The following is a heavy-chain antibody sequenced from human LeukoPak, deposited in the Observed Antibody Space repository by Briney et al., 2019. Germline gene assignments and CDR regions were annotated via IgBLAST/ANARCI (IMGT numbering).Heavy chain of an antibody. V-gene: IGHV1-18*04. CDR2: INPNSGNT. Sequence: ASVKVSCKASGYTFIGYYMHWVRQAPGQGLEWMGWINPNSGNTNYAQKLQGRVTMTTDTSTTTAYMELRSLKSDDTAVYYCARSKGNYWGQGTLVTVSS. CDR1: GYTFIGYY. D-gene: IGHD3-10*01. CDR3: ARSKGNY. J-gene: IGHJ4*02.